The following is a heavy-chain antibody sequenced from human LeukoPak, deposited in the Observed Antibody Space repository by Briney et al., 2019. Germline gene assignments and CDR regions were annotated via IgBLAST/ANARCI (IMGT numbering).Heavy chain of an antibody. J-gene: IGHJ4*02. CDR2: INWNGGST. CDR1: GFTFDDYG. V-gene: IGHV3-20*01. D-gene: IGHD1-26*01. Sequence: GGSLRLSCAASGFTFDDYGMSWVRQAPGKGLEWDSGINWNGGSTGYADSVKGRFTISRDNAKNSLYLQMNSLRAEDTALYHCARSGSYGLQYFDYWGQGTLVTVSS. CDR3: ARSGSYGLQYFDY.